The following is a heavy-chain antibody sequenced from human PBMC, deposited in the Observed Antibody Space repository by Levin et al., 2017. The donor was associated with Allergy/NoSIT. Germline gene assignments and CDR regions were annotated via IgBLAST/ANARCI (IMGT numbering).Heavy chain of an antibody. CDR3: AIAEGCSGGSCYSYWFDP. V-gene: IGHV5-51*01. J-gene: IGHJ5*02. CDR1: GYSFTSYW. D-gene: IGHD2-15*01. CDR2: IYPGDSDT. Sequence: MPGGSLRLSCKGSGYSFTSYWIGWVRQMPGKGLEWMGIIYPGDSDTRYSPSFQGQVTISADKSISTAYLQWSSLKASDTAMYYCAIAEGCSGGSCYSYWFDPWGQGTLVTVSA.